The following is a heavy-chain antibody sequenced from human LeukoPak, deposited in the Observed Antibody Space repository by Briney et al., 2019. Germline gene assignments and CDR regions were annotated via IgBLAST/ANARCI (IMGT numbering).Heavy chain of an antibody. Sequence: SETLSLTCSVSGGSISIYYWSWIRQPAGKGLEWIGRMYASGSTNYNPSLKSRVTMSVDTSENQFSLKLSSVTAADTAVYYCARAYYDFWSGYSRSDAFDIWGQGTMVTVSS. CDR2: MYASGST. J-gene: IGHJ3*02. D-gene: IGHD3-3*01. V-gene: IGHV4-4*07. CDR1: GGSISIYY. CDR3: ARAYYDFWSGYSRSDAFDI.